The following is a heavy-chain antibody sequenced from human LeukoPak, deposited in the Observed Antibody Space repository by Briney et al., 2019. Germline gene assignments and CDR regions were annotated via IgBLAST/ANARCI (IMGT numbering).Heavy chain of an antibody. CDR2: INPSGGST. V-gene: IGHV1-46*01. CDR1: GYTFTSYY. D-gene: IGHD6-13*01. Sequence: ASAKVSCKASGYTFTSYYMDWVRQAPGQGLEWMGIINPSGGSTSYAQKFQGRVTMTRDTSISTAYMELSRLRSDDTAVYYCAREYSSSYYNWFDPWGQGTLVTVSS. CDR3: AREYSSSYYNWFDP. J-gene: IGHJ5*02.